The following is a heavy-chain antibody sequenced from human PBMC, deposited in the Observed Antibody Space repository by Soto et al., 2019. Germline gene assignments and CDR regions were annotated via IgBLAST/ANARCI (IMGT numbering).Heavy chain of an antibody. CDR2: FNPSGGGT. CDR3: ARGVGQWLGGVGPEDYYYYGMDV. V-gene: IGHV1-46*01. J-gene: IGHJ6*02. CDR1: GDTYTSYY. D-gene: IGHD6-19*01. Sequence: GASVKVSCKASGDTYTSYYIHWVRQAPGQGLGWMGTFNPSGGGTFYAQKFQGRVTMTGDTSKNQFSLKLSSVTAADTAVYYCARGVGQWLGGVGPEDYYYYGMDVWGQGTTVTVSS.